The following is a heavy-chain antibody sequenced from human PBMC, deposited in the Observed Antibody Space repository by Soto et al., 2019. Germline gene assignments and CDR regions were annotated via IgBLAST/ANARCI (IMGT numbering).Heavy chain of an antibody. CDR1: GGSFSAYH. D-gene: IGHD2-8*01. V-gene: IGHV4-34*01. CDR3: ARCMGAEDTFYYYFGRDV. CDR2: INHSGST. Sequence: PSETLSLTCAVYGGSFSAYHWSWIRQPPGQGLEWIGEINHSGSTKYNSSLKIRVTISVDTSKNQFSLKLSSVTAADTAVYYWARCMGAEDTFYYYFGRDVWGQGTTVTVSS. J-gene: IGHJ6*02.